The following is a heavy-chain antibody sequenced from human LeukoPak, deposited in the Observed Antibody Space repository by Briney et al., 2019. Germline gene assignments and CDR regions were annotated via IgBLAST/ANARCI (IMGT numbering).Heavy chain of an antibody. CDR3: ARSSRPGGDFWSGYSSPFDP. CDR2: IIPIFGTA. V-gene: IGHV1-69*05. J-gene: IGHJ5*02. D-gene: IGHD3-3*01. CDR1: GGTFSSYA. Sequence: GSSVKVSCKASGGTFSSYAISWVRQAPGQGLEWMGGIIPIFGTANYAQKFQGRVTITTDESTSTAYMELSSLRSEDTAVYYCARSSRPGGDFWSGYSSPFDPWGQGTLVTVSS.